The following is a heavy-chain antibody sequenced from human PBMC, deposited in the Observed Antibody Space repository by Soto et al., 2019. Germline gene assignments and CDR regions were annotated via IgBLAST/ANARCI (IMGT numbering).Heavy chain of an antibody. CDR1: GGTFSSYT. J-gene: IGHJ4*02. Sequence: ASVKVSCKASGGTFSSYTISWVRQAPGQGLEWMGRIIPILGIANYAQKFQGRVTITADKSTSTVYMELSSLRSEDTAVYYCARDKGITGRVNYFDYWGQGTLVTVSS. CDR3: ARDKGITGRVNYFDY. D-gene: IGHD1-20*01. V-gene: IGHV1-69*02. CDR2: IIPILGIA.